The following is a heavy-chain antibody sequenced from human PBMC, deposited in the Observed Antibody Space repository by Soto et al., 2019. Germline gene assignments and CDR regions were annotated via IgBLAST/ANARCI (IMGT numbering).Heavy chain of an antibody. J-gene: IGHJ3*01. CDR2: ISDSGDRT. Sequence: GGSLRLACASSGVSLWMSAVNWVRQASGKALEWVSYISDSGDRTYYEDSVKGRFTISRDRSKNTVSLQMDSLRAEEMAVYYCAKDRVIIVKASDALDVSGQVTKVTV. CDR3: AKDRVIIVKASDALDV. V-gene: IGHV3-23*01. D-gene: IGHD3-16*02. CDR1: GVSLWMSA.